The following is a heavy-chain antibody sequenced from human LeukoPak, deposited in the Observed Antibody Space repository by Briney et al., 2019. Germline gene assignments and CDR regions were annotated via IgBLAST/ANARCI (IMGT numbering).Heavy chain of an antibody. CDR3: TRTIQDWFDP. J-gene: IGHJ5*02. CDR2: INPSGGTT. V-gene: IGHV1-46*01. Sequence: ASVKVSCKASGYTFTGYYIHWVRQAPGQGLEWVGIINPSGGTTSYAQKFQGRVSMTRDTSTSTVYMELSSLRSEDTAVFYCTRTIQDWFDPWGQGTLVTVSS. D-gene: IGHD3-3*01. CDR1: GYTFTGYY.